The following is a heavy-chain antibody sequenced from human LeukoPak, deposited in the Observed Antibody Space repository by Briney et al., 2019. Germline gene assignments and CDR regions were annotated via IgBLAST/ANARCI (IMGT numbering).Heavy chain of an antibody. J-gene: IGHJ4*02. V-gene: IGHV3-53*01. Sequence: GGSLRLSCAASGFTVSSNYISWVRQAPGKGLEWVSVIYSGGNTYYADSVKGRFTISRDNSKNTLYLQMNSLRAEDTAVYYCARRGSPHNPLDPNFDYWGQGTLVTVSS. CDR2: IYSGGNT. CDR3: ARRGSPHNPLDPNFDY. CDR1: GFTVSSNY. D-gene: IGHD1-1*01.